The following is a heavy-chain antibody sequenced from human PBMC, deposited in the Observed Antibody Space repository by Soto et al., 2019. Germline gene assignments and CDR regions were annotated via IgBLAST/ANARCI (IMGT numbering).Heavy chain of an antibody. CDR2: INPSGGST. J-gene: IGHJ5*02. Sequence: APVKVSCKASGYTFTSYYMHWVRQAPGQGLEWMGIINPSGGSTSYAQKFQGRVTMTRDTSTSTVYMELSSLRSEDTAVYYCARQRFLEWFVPPFDPWGQGTLVTVSS. V-gene: IGHV1-46*01. CDR1: GYTFTSYY. CDR3: ARQRFLEWFVPPFDP. D-gene: IGHD3-3*01.